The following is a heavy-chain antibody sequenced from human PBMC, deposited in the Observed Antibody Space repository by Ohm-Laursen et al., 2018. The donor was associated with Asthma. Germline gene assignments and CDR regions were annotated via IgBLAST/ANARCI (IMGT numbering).Heavy chain of an antibody. CDR1: GYSVTSYA. CDR2: IYIANT. Sequence: SVKVSCKVSGYSVTSYAFSWVRQAPGQRPEWMGWIYIANTNYAPKFRDRVTLTADTSTNTLYMDLRSLRSDDTAVYYCVRDVVDRFDHWGQGSLVIVSS. V-gene: IGHV1-18*04. J-gene: IGHJ4*02. D-gene: IGHD2-21*01. CDR3: VRDVVDRFDH.